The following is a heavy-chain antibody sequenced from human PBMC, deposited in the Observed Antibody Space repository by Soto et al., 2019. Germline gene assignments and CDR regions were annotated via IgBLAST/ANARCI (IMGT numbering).Heavy chain of an antibody. CDR3: ARATTTVNNYYYYGMDV. J-gene: IGHJ6*02. CDR1: GGSISSYY. Sequence: SETLSLTCTVSGGSISSYYWSWIRQPPGKGLEWIGYIYYSGSTNYNPSLKSRVTISVDTSKNQFSLKLSSVTAADTAVYYCARATTTVNNYYYYGMDVWGQGTTVTVSS. V-gene: IGHV4-59*01. CDR2: IYYSGST. D-gene: IGHD4-4*01.